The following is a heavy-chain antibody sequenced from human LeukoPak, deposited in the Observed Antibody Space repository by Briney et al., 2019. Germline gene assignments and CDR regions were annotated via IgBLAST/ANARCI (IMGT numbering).Heavy chain of an antibody. CDR3: ARGAAAMVYYYYYMDV. CDR2: ISGSGGST. Sequence: GGSLRLSCAASGFTFSSYAMSWVRQAQGKGLEWVSAISGSGGSTYYADSVKGRFTISRDNAKNSLYLQMNSLRAEDTAVYYCARGAAAMVYYYYYMDVWGKGTTVTVSS. CDR1: GFTFSSYA. D-gene: IGHD2-2*01. J-gene: IGHJ6*03. V-gene: IGHV3-23*01.